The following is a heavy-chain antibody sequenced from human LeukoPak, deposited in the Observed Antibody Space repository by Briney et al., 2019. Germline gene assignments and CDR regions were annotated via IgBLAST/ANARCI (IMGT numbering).Heavy chain of an antibody. J-gene: IGHJ4*02. CDR2: ISSSGSTI. CDR1: GFTFSTYS. V-gene: IGHV3-48*01. Sequence: GGSLRLSCAASGFTFSTYSMNWVRQAPGKGLEWVSYISSSGSTIYYADFVKGRFTISRDNAKNSLYLQIKSLRAEDTAVYYCTRDGNLFDYWDQGTLVTVSS. D-gene: IGHD4-23*01. CDR3: TRDGNLFDY.